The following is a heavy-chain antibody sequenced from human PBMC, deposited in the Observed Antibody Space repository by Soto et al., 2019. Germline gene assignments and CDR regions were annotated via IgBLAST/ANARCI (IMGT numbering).Heavy chain of an antibody. Sequence: VQLVQSAAEVKKPGAAVKISCKVSGYRFSDYYIHWVQQAPGKGLEWMGLVDPEDGEAMYAEKFKGRVTITADTSTDTAYMELSSLRSEDTAVYYCATGSVDTALARDWFDPWGQGTLVTVSS. D-gene: IGHD5-18*01. V-gene: IGHV1-69-2*01. CDR3: ATGSVDTALARDWFDP. J-gene: IGHJ5*02. CDR2: VDPEDGEA. CDR1: GYRFSDYY.